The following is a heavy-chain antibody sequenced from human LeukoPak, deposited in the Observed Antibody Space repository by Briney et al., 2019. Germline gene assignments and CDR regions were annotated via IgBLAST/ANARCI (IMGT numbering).Heavy chain of an antibody. D-gene: IGHD3-22*01. Sequence: GRSLRLSCAASGCTFSSYAMHWVRQAPGKGLEWVAVISYDGSNKYYADSVKGRFTISRDNSKNTLYLQMNSLRAEDTAVYYCALPGYDSSGYYYFDYWGQGTLVTVSS. CDR1: GCTFSSYA. CDR2: ISYDGSNK. V-gene: IGHV3-30-3*01. CDR3: ALPGYDSSGYYYFDY. J-gene: IGHJ4*02.